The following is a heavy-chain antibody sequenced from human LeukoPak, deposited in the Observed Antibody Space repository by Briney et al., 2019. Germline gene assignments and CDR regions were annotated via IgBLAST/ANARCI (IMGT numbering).Heavy chain of an antibody. J-gene: IGHJ5*02. D-gene: IGHD5-24*01. V-gene: IGHV1-18*01. Sequence: GASVKVSCKTSGYTFATYGISWVRQAPGQGLEWMGWISAYNGNAVYAQSVQGRVTMTTDTSTSTAYMELRSLRSDDTAVYYCARGRDGYNYAGFDPWGQGTLVTVSS. CDR3: ARGRDGYNYAGFDP. CDR1: GYTFATYG. CDR2: ISAYNGNA.